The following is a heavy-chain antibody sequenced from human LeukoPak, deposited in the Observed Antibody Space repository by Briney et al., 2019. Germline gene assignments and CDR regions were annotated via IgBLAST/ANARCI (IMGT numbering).Heavy chain of an antibody. D-gene: IGHD3-10*01. CDR2: IGSGSTPV. CDR1: GFTFSTYN. CDR3: ARHYYRSGSYPFAY. V-gene: IGHV3-48*02. J-gene: IGHJ4*02. Sequence: PGGSLRLSCAASGFTFSTYNMNWVRQAPGKGPEWLSYIGSGSTPVYSADSVKGRFTISRDNAKDSLYLQMNRLRDEDTAVSYWARHYYRSGSYPFAYWGQGALVIVSS.